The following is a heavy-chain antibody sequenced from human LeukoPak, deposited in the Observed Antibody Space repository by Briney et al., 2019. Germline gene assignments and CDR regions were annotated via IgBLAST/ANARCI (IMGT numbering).Heavy chain of an antibody. CDR3: ARHACSSTSCSLSNTVMDV. CDR1: GYSFTNYW. J-gene: IGHJ6*03. D-gene: IGHD2-2*01. CDR2: IYPGDSDT. Sequence: GESLKISGKGSGYSFTNYWIGWVREMPGKGLEWMGVIYPGDSDTRYNPSFQGQVTISADKSISTAYLQWSSLKASDTAMYYCARHACSSTSCSLSNTVMDVWGKGTTVTVSS. V-gene: IGHV5-51*01.